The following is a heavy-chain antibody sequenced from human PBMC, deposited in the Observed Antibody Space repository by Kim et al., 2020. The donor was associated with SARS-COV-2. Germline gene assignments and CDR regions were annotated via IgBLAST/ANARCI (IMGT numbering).Heavy chain of an antibody. Sequence: KFQGRVTMTRDTSTSTVYMELSSLRSEDTAVYYCARDRDYDSSGYTYFDYWGQGTLVTVSS. CDR3: ARDRDYDSSGYTYFDY. D-gene: IGHD3-22*01. J-gene: IGHJ4*02. V-gene: IGHV1-46*01.